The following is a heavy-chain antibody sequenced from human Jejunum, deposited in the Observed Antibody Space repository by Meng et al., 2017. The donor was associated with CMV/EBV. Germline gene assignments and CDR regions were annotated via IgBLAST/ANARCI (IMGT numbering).Heavy chain of an antibody. CDR3: GDFEAG. V-gene: IGHV3-74*01. Sequence: SLKISCAASGFTFSNYWMHWVRPAPGKGLVWVSSINSDGSFTACADSVKGRFTVSRDNAKNTVYLQMNSLTVEDAAVYYCGDFEAGWGQGTLVTVSS. CDR2: INSDGSFT. J-gene: IGHJ4*02. D-gene: IGHD3-3*01. CDR1: GFTFSNYW.